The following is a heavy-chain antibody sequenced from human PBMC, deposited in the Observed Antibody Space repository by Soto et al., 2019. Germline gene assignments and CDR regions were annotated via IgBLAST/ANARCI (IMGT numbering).Heavy chain of an antibody. CDR2: INHSGTT. CDR1: GGSFSDYY. J-gene: IGHJ6*02. Sequence: SSETLSLTCAVYGGSFSDYYWNWIRQPPGKGLEWIGEINHSGTTKYNPSLKSRVTISLDTSKNQFSLKLTSVTAADTALYFCARGRFGVVIIPYYYFALDVWGQGTTVT. CDR3: ARGRFGVVIIPYYYFALDV. V-gene: IGHV4-34*01. D-gene: IGHD3-3*01.